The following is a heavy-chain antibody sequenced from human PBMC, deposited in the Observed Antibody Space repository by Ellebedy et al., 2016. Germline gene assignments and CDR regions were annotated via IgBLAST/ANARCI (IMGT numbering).Heavy chain of an antibody. J-gene: IGHJ3*02. Sequence: GESLKISCRGSGYTFSSYWIGWVRQMPGQGLGWMGIIYPGDSDTRYSPSFQGQVTISADKSTSTAYLQWRSLKASDTAMYYCARRQLDPRSPWFGAFDIWGQGTMVTVSS. D-gene: IGHD3-10*01. CDR3: ARRQLDPRSPWFGAFDI. CDR1: GYTFSSYW. V-gene: IGHV5-51*01. CDR2: IYPGDSDT.